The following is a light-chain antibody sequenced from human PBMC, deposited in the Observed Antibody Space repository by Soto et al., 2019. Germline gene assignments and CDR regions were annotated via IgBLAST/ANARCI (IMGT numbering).Light chain of an antibody. J-gene: IGKJ1*01. V-gene: IGKV3-20*01. Sequence: EIVLTQSPGTLSLSPGERATLSCRASQSVSNSYLTWYQQKPGQAPRLLIYGASSRATGIPDGFSGSGSGTDFTLTISRLEPEDFAVYYCQQYGSSPRTFGQGTKVEIK. CDR1: QSVSNSY. CDR2: GAS. CDR3: QQYGSSPRT.